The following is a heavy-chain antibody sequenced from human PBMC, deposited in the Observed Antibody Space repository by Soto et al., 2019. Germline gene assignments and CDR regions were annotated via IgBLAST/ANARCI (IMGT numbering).Heavy chain of an antibody. D-gene: IGHD3-10*01. Sequence: GGSLRLSYATTGFNFPQVELHWVSQSPVTGLEWISYISSSGSTAYDASSVEGRFTISRDKANNSVYLQMDSLRAEDTALYYCTRAAWFPYLSFYWREGALVTVSS. CDR2: ISSSGSTA. J-gene: IGHJ4*02. CDR1: GFNFPQVE. CDR3: TRAAWFPYLSFY. V-gene: IGHV3-48*03.